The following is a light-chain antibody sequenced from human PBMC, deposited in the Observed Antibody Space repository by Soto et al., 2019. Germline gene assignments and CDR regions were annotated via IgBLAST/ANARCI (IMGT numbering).Light chain of an antibody. CDR2: DAS. Sequence: AIQLTQSPSSLSASVGDRGTITCRASQGISSALAWYQQKPGKAPKLLIYDASSLESGVPSRFSGSGSGTDFTLTISSLQPEDFATYYCQQFNSYWITFGQGTRLEIK. V-gene: IGKV1-13*02. CDR3: QQFNSYWIT. J-gene: IGKJ5*01. CDR1: QGISSA.